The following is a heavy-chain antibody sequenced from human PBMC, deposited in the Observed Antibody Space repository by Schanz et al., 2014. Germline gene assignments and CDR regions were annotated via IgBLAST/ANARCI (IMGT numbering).Heavy chain of an antibody. J-gene: IGHJ4*02. V-gene: IGHV3-30*02. CDR1: GFTFTSYS. CDR3: ASLYDREYFDY. CDR2: IRYDGSSK. D-gene: IGHD2-8*01. Sequence: QVQLVQSGGGVVQPGGSLRLSCAASGFTFTSYSMHWVRQAPGRGLEWVAFIRYDGSSKYYADSVKGRFTISRDSSRNTLYLQMNSLRAEDTAVYYCASLYDREYFDYWGQGTLVTVSS.